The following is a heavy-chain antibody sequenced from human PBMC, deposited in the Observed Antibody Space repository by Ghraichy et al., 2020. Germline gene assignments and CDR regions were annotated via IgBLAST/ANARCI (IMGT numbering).Heavy chain of an antibody. CDR1: GGSISSSSYY. J-gene: IGHJ4*02. CDR3: ACLAEGYPFDY. Sequence: SQTLSLTCTVSGGSISSSSYYWGWIRQPPGKGLEWIGSIYYSGSTYYNPSLKSRVTISVDTSKNQFSLKLSSVTAADTAVYYCACLAEGYPFDYWGQGTLVTVSS. V-gene: IGHV4-39*01. CDR2: IYYSGST. D-gene: IGHD1-1*01.